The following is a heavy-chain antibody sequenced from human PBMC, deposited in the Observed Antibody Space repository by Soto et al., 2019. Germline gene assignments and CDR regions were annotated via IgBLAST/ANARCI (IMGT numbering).Heavy chain of an antibody. V-gene: IGHV3-15*01. CDR1: GFTXSNAW. J-gene: IGHJ4*02. CDR2: IKGEADGGTT. D-gene: IGHD3-22*01. CDR3: TTGLSNGYYNFDY. Sequence: GGSLRLSCAASGFTXSNAWMSRVRQAPGKGLEWVGRIKGEADGGTTDYAAPVKGRITISRDHSKDTLYLQMNSLKTEDTAVYYCTTGLSNGYYNFDYWGQGTPVTVSS.